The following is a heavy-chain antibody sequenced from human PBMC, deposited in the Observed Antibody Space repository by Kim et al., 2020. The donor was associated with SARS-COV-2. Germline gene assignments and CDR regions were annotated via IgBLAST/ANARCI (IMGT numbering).Heavy chain of an antibody. CDR1: GFTFSSYA. CDR2: ISGSGGST. D-gene: IGHD3-3*01. V-gene: IGHV3-23*01. Sequence: GGSLRLSCAASGFTFSSYAMSWVRQAPGKGLEWVSAISGSGGSTYYADSVKGRFTISRDNSKNTLYLQMNSLRAEDTAVYYCAKDCPDYDFWSGYYAIDYWGQGTLVTVSS. CDR3: AKDCPDYDFWSGYYAIDY. J-gene: IGHJ4*02.